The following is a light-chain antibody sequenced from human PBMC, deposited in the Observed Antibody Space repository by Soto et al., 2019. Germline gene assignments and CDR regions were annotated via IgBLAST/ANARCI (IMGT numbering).Light chain of an antibody. V-gene: IGKV3-20*01. Sequence: EIVXTXSXXTXSLSXGXXXXXSCXAXXXVXXNXLAWYQQKPGQAPRLLIYGAFSRATGIPDRFSGSGSGTDFTLTISRLEPEDFAVYYCQQYGSLPRTFGQGTKVEIK. CDR2: GAF. CDR1: XXVXXNX. J-gene: IGKJ1*01. CDR3: QQYGSLPRT.